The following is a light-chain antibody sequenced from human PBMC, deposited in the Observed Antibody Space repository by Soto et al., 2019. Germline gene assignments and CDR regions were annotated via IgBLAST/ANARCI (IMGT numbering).Light chain of an antibody. CDR2: GAL. CDR3: QQYKNWPPLT. J-gene: IGKJ4*01. V-gene: IGKV3-15*01. Sequence: EIVMTQSPATLSVSPGETATLSCRASQSVSYNLAWYQQKPGQGPRLLIYGALTRATGIPARFSGSGSGTDFTLTIRSRQSEDFAVYYCQQYKNWPPLTFGGGTKVEIK. CDR1: QSVSYN.